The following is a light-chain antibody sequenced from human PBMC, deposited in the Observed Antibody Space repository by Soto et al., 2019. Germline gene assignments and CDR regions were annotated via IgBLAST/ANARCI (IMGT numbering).Light chain of an antibody. CDR2: EVS. CDR3: SSYAGSSSFVI. Sequence: QSVLTQPPSASGSPGQSVTISCTGTSSDVGGYNSVSWYQHHPGKAPKLMIYEVSKRPSGVPDRFSGSKSGNTASLTVSGPQAEDEADYYCSSYAGSSSFVIFGGGTKLTVL. J-gene: IGLJ2*01. V-gene: IGLV2-8*01. CDR1: SSDVGGYNS.